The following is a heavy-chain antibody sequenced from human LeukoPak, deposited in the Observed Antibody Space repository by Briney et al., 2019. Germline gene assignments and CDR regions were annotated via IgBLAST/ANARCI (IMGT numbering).Heavy chain of an antibody. CDR3: AKLGCGGTRCYVNH. V-gene: IGHV3-30*18. CDR2: ISYGGSNT. D-gene: IGHD2-2*01. Sequence: GGSLRLSCAASGFTFSSYGMHWVRQAPGKGLEWGAVISYGGSNTYYADSLKGRFTISRDNSKNTLYLQMNSLRAEDTAVYSCAKLGCGGTRCYVNHCGRGTLVTVSS. J-gene: IGHJ5*02. CDR1: GFTFSSYG.